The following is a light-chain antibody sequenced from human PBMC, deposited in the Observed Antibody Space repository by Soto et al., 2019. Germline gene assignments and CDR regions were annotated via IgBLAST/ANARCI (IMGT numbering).Light chain of an antibody. CDR1: QGISSY. J-gene: IGKJ2*01. V-gene: IGKV1-8*01. Sequence: AIRMTQSPSSFSASTGDRVTITCRASQGISSYLAWYQQKPGKAPKLLIYAASTLQSGVPSRFSGSGSGTEFPLTLRCLQAEDFATYYCQPYYSYPYTFGQGTKLEIK. CDR2: AAS. CDR3: QPYYSYPYT.